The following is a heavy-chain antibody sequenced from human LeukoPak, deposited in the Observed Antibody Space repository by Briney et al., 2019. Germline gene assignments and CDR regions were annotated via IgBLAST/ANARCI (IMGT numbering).Heavy chain of an antibody. V-gene: IGHV1-69*04. Sequence: SVKVSCKASGGTFSSYAISWVRQAPGQGLEWMGRIIPILGIANYAQKFQGRVTITADKSTSTAYMELSSLRSEDTAVYYCARDEGVVVAAGEFFAYWGQGTLVTVSS. D-gene: IGHD2-15*01. CDR2: IIPILGIA. CDR3: ARDEGVVVAAGEFFAY. CDR1: GGTFSSYA. J-gene: IGHJ4*02.